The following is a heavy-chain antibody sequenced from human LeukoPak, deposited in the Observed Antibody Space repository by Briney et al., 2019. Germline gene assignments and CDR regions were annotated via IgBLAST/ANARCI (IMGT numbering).Heavy chain of an antibody. Sequence: SETLSLTCAVYGGSFSGYYWSWIRQPPGKGLEWIGEINHSGSTNYNPSLKSRVTISVDTSKNQFSLKLTSVTAADTAVYYCARAGGIRTAALDLDYWGQGTLVTVSS. CDR2: INHSGST. CDR3: ARAGGIRTAALDLDY. CDR1: GGSFSGYY. D-gene: IGHD6-25*01. V-gene: IGHV4-34*01. J-gene: IGHJ4*02.